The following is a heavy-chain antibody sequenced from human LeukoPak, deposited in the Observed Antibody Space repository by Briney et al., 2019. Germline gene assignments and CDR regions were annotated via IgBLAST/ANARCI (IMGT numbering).Heavy chain of an antibody. CDR1: GDSINSNY. CDR3: ARLLAGCPGGRCRAHFDY. D-gene: IGHD2-15*01. J-gene: IGHJ4*02. CDR2: IYYGGST. Sequence: SETLSLTCSVSGDSINSNYWSWMRQPPGKGLKWIGYIYYGGSTNYNPSLKSRVSMSVDTSKNQFSLNLSSVTAADTAVYHCARLLAGCPGGRCRAHFDYWGQGTLVTVSS. V-gene: IGHV4-59*01.